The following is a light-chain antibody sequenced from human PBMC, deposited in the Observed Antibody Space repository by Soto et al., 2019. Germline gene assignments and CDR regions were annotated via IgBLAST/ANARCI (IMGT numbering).Light chain of an antibody. CDR3: SSYTSSSTLDYV. CDR2: EVS. J-gene: IGLJ1*01. Sequence: QSVLTQPASVSVSPGQSITISCTGTSSDVGGYNYVSWYQQHPGKAPKLMIYEVSYRPSGVSDRFSGSKSGNTASLTITGLQAEDEADYYCSSYTSSSTLDYVFGTGTRSPS. V-gene: IGLV2-14*01. CDR1: SSDVGGYNY.